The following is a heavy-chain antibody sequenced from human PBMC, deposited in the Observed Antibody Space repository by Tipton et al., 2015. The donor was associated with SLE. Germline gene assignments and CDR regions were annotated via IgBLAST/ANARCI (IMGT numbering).Heavy chain of an antibody. Sequence: SLRLSCAASGFSINSFALSWVRQAPGQGLEWVGGITGTGDNTYYAESVRGRFTVSKDTARNTLYLQMNALRGEDTAVYYCARGRAAADLYYYYYYMDVWGKGTTVTVSS. D-gene: IGHD6-13*01. CDR1: GFSINSFA. CDR3: ARGRAAADLYYYYYYMDV. J-gene: IGHJ6*03. V-gene: IGHV3-23*01. CDR2: ITGTGDNT.